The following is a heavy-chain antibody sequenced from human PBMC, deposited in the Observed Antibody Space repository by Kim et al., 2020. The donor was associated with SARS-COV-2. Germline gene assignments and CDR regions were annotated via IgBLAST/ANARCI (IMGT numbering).Heavy chain of an antibody. CDR3: ATVPSSSWLNWFDP. Sequence: ASVKVSCKVSGYTLTELSMHWVRQAPGKGLEWMGGFDPEDGETIYAQKFQGRVTMTEDTSTDTAYMELSSLRSEDTAVYYCATVPSSSWLNWFDPWGQGTLVTVSS. D-gene: IGHD6-13*01. V-gene: IGHV1-24*01. CDR2: FDPEDGET. J-gene: IGHJ5*02. CDR1: GYTLTELS.